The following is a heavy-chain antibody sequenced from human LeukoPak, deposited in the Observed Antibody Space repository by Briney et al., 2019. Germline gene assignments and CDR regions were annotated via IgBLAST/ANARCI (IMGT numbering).Heavy chain of an antibody. CDR1: GGSFRGYY. Sequence: HSETLSLTCAVYGGSFRGYYWSWIGKPPGKGPEWIGEINHSGSTNYNPSLKSRVTISVDTSKNQFSLKLSSVTAADTAVYYCARGRRTRGYSYGYLVYFDYWGQGTLVTVSS. V-gene: IGHV4-34*01. CDR2: INHSGST. J-gene: IGHJ4*02. D-gene: IGHD5-18*01. CDR3: ARGRRTRGYSYGYLVYFDY.